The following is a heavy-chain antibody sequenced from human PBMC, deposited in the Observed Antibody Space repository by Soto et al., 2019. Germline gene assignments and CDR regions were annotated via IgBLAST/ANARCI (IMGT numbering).Heavy chain of an antibody. CDR1: GFTVSSYL. Sequence: PGGSRRLSCAGSGFTVSSYLMHWVRQAPGKGLVWVSRINSDGSSTSYADSVKGRFTISRDNAKNTLYLQMNSLRAEDTAVYYCARDRALHDILTSWGQGTLVTVSS. J-gene: IGHJ5*02. D-gene: IGHD3-9*01. V-gene: IGHV3-74*01. CDR3: ARDRALHDILTS. CDR2: INSDGSST.